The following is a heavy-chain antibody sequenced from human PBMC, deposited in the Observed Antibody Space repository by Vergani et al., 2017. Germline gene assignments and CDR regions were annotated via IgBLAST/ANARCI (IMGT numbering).Heavy chain of an antibody. J-gene: IGHJ4*02. Sequence: QVQLVESGGGVVQPGRSLRLSCAASGFTFSSYGMHWVRQAPGKGLEWVAVIWYDGSNKYYADSVKGRFTISRDNSKNTLYLQMNSLRAEDTAVYYCARLYGSGSYYFDYWGQGTLVTVSS. CDR2: IWYDGSNK. CDR1: GFTFSSYG. CDR3: ARLYGSGSYYFDY. V-gene: IGHV3-33*01. D-gene: IGHD3-10*01.